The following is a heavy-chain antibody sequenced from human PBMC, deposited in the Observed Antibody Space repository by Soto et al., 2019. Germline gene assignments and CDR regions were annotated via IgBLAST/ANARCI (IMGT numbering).Heavy chain of an antibody. CDR1: GGSFSGYY. CDR3: ARVGKRWSSGWKFDY. V-gene: IGHV4-34*01. J-gene: IGHJ4*02. Sequence: PSETLSLTCAVYGGSFSGYYWSWIRQPPGKGLEWIGEINHSGSTNYNPSLKSRVTISVDTSKNQFSLKLSSVTAADTAVYYCARVGKRWSSGWKFDYWAQGTLVTVSS. D-gene: IGHD6-19*01. CDR2: INHSGST.